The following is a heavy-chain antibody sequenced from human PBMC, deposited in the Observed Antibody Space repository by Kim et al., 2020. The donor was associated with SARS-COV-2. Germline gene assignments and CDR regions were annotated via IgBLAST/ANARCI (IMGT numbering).Heavy chain of an antibody. CDR1: GGSFSGYY. Sequence: SETLSLTCAVYGGSFSGYYWSWIRQPPGKGLEWIGEINHSGSTNYNPSLKSRVTISVDTSKNQFSLKLSSVTAADTAVYYCARLPASGYYDSSGYYYYYYYGMDVWGQGTTVTVSS. D-gene: IGHD3-22*01. CDR2: INHSGST. V-gene: IGHV4-34*01. J-gene: IGHJ6*02. CDR3: ARLPASGYYDSSGYYYYYYYGMDV.